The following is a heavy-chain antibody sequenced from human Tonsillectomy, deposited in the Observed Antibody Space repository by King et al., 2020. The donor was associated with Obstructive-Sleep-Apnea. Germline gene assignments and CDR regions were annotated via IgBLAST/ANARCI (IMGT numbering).Heavy chain of an antibody. CDR1: GGSISSSSYY. Sequence: QLQESGPGLVKPSETLSLTCTVSGGSISSSSYYWGWIRQPPGKGLEWIGSIYYSGSTYYNPSLKSRVTISVDTSKNQFSLKLSSVTAADTAVYYCARVTLITGTSEFYYGMDVWGQGTTVTVSS. CDR3: ARVTLITGTSEFYYGMDV. CDR2: IYYSGST. J-gene: IGHJ6*02. D-gene: IGHD1-7*01. V-gene: IGHV4-39*07.